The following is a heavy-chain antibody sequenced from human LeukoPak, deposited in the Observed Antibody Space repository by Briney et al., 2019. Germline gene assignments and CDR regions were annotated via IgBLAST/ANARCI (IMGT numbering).Heavy chain of an antibody. CDR1: GITFSSYA. Sequence: GGSLRLSCAASGITFSSYAMHWVRQAPGKGLEWVAVISYDGTNKYYADSVRGRFTISRDNSKNTLYLQMNSLRAEDTAVYYCAKTYGSGPQGGFDPWGQGTLVTVSS. V-gene: IGHV3-30*04. CDR2: ISYDGTNK. CDR3: AKTYGSGPQGGFDP. J-gene: IGHJ5*02. D-gene: IGHD3-10*01.